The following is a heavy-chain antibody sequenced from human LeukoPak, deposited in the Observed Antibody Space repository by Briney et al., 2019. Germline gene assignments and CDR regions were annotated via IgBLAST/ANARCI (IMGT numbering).Heavy chain of an antibody. CDR1: GFTFSSYW. D-gene: IGHD3-22*01. V-gene: IGHV3-7*05. CDR2: IKQDGSEK. CDR3: ARIDSSGYDAFDI. Sequence: GGSLRLSCAASGFTFSSYWMSWVRQAPGKGLEWVANIKQDGSEKHYVDSVKGRFTISRDNAKNSLYLQMNSLRAEDTAVYYCARIDSSGYDAFDIWGQGTMVTVSS. J-gene: IGHJ3*02.